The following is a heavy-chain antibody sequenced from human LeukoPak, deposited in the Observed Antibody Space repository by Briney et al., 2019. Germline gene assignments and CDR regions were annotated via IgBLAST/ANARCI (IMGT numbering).Heavy chain of an antibody. D-gene: IGHD1-26*01. V-gene: IGHV4-39*07. CDR3: ARGAPLNAVGYSGSYFDY. CDR1: GGSTSSSSYY. Sequence: SETLSLTCTVSGGSTSSSSYYWGWIRQPPGKGLEWIGSIYYSGSTYYNPSLKSRVTISVDTSKNQFSLKLSSVTAADTAVYYCARGAPLNAVGYSGSYFDYWGQGTLVTVSS. CDR2: IYYSGST. J-gene: IGHJ4*02.